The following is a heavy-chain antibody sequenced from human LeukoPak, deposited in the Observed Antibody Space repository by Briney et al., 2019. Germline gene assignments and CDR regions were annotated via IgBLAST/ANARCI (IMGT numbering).Heavy chain of an antibody. V-gene: IGHV4-30-4*01. CDR1: GGSISSGDYY. J-gene: IGHJ5*02. CDR2: MYYSGST. Sequence: SETLSLTCTVSGGSISSGDYYWNWIRQPPGKGLEWIAYMYYSGSTYYNPSLKSRVTMSADTSKNQLSLKLSSVTAADTAVYYCARPYYYDSRIDPWGQGILVTVSS. CDR3: ARPYYYDSRIDP. D-gene: IGHD3-22*01.